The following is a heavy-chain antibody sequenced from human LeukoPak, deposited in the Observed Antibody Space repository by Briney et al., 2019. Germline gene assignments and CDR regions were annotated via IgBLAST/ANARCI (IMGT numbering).Heavy chain of an antibody. CDR1: GFTVSSNY. CDR3: ATDYDVLTGYYSDVGY. Sequence: PGGSLRLSCAASGFTVSSNYMSWVRQAPGKGLEWVSVIYSGGSTYYADSVKGRFTISRDNSKNTLYLQMNSLRAEDTAVYYCATDYDVLTGYYSDVGYWGQGTLVTVSS. D-gene: IGHD3-9*01. V-gene: IGHV3-53*01. J-gene: IGHJ4*02. CDR2: IYSGGST.